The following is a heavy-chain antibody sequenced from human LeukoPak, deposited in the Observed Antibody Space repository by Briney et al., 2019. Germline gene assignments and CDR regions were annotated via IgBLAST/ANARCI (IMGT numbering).Heavy chain of an antibody. V-gene: IGHV3-7*01. CDR3: AIYSSLGTTAEYFYY. CDR2: IKQDGSEK. J-gene: IGHJ4*02. D-gene: IGHD4-11*01. CDR1: GFTFSSYW. Sequence: GGSLRLSCAASGFTFSSYWMSWVRQAPGKGLEWVANIKQDGSEKYYVDSVKGRFTISRDNSKNTLYLQMNSLRAEDTAVYYCAIYSSLGTTAEYFYYWGQGTLVTVSS.